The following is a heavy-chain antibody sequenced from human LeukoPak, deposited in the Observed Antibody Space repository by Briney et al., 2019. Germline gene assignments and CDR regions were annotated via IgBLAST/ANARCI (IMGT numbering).Heavy chain of an antibody. CDR3: ARVTINYYDSRY. CDR1: GDSISSGDYC. J-gene: IGHJ4*02. V-gene: IGHV4-30-4*01. Sequence: SETLSLTRTVSGDSISSGDYCWSWIRQPPGKGLEWIGYIYYSGSTYYNPSLKSRVTMSVDTSKNQFSLKLSSVTAADTAVYYCARVTINYYDSRYWGQGTLVTVSS. D-gene: IGHD3-22*01. CDR2: IYYSGST.